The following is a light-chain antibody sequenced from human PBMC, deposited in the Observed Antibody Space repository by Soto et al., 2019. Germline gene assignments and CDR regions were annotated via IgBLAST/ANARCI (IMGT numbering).Light chain of an antibody. J-gene: IGKJ1*01. V-gene: IGKV3-15*01. CDR2: GAY. CDR1: QSVSTN. Sequence: EIVLTQSPATLSLSPGERATLSCRASQSVSTNLAWYQQKPGQPPRLLIYGAYTRATDIPARFSGSGSGTDFTLTIRRLEPEDFGVYYCKQYNRWPRAFGQGTKV. CDR3: KQYNRWPRA.